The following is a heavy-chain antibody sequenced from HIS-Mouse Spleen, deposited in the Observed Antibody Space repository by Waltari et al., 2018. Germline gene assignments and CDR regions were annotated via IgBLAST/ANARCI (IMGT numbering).Heavy chain of an antibody. CDR3: ARDSLSYDAFDI. V-gene: IGHV1-69*04. J-gene: IGHJ3*02. CDR1: GGTFSSYA. Sequence: QVQLVQSGAEVKKPWSSVKVSCKASGGTFSSYAISWVRQAPGQGLEWMGRIIPILGIANYAQKFQGRVTITADKSTSTAYMELSSLRSEDTAVYYCARDSLSYDAFDIWGQGTMVTVSS. CDR2: IIPILGIA. D-gene: IGHD3-16*02.